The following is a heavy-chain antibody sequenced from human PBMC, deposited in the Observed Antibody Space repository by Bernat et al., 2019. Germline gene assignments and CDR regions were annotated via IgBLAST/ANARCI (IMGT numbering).Heavy chain of an antibody. CDR1: GFTFTSYE. CDR3: ARGSAAV. Sequence: EVQLVESGGGLVQPGGSLRLSCVVSGFTFTSYEMKWLRQAPGKGLEWISYISSSSSTIHYADSVKGRFTISRDNAKDSLYLQMNSLRVDDTAVYYCARGSAAVWGQGTLVTVSS. CDR2: ISSSSSTI. D-gene: IGHD6-6*01. J-gene: IGHJ4*02. V-gene: IGHV3-48*03.